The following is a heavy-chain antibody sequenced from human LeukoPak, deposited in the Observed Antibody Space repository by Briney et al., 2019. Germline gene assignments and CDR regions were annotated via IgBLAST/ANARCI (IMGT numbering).Heavy chain of an antibody. D-gene: IGHD2-15*01. J-gene: IGHJ4*02. V-gene: IGHV4-59*01. CDR2: IYYSGST. CDR1: GASISNYY. CDR3: ARAPRRGYCSGGSCYSFDY. Sequence: SETLSLTCIVSGASISNYYWSWIRQPPGKGLEWIGYIYYSGSTNYNPSLKSRVTISVDTSKSQFSLNLSSVTAADTAVYYCARAPRRGYCSGGSCYSFDYWGQGTLVTVSS.